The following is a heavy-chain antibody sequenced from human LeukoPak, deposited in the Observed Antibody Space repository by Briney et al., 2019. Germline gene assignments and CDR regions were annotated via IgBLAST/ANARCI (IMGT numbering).Heavy chain of an antibody. CDR3: AKDIFPYRAVAGTIDC. D-gene: IGHD6-19*01. J-gene: IGHJ4*02. CDR2: ISGSGGST. Sequence: PGGSLRLSCAASGFTFSSYGMSWVRQAPGKGLEWVSAISGSGGSTYYADSVKGRFTISRDNSKNSLYLQMNSLRTEDTALYYCAKDIFPYRAVAGTIDCWGEGRLVTV. V-gene: IGHV3-23*01. CDR1: GFTFSSYG.